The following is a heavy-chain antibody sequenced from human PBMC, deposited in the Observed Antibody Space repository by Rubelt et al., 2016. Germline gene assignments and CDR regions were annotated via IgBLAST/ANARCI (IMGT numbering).Heavy chain of an antibody. Sequence: GPGLVKPSETLSLTCTVSGGSISSYYWFWIRQPPGKGLAWIGEVNHNGHTNYNPSLKSRLTISLDTSKSPFSLKLSSVTAADTAVSYCARGRDGDRRGCWGQGTLVTVAS. CDR1: GGSISSYY. D-gene: IGHD4-17*01. J-gene: IGHJ4*02. V-gene: IGHV4-34*01. CDR2: VNHNGHT. CDR3: ARGRDGDRRGC.